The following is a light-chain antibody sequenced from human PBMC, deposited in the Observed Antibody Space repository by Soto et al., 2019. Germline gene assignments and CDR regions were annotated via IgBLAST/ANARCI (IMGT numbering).Light chain of an antibody. Sequence: EVVMTESPATLSVSPGERATLSCRASQRVARNLAWYQQKPGQAPRLLIYGASTRATGIPARFSGSGSETEFTLNISSPQPEDFAVYYCQQYNNWPFTFGPGTKVDIK. J-gene: IGKJ3*01. V-gene: IGKV3-15*01. CDR3: QQYNNWPFT. CDR2: GAS. CDR1: QRVARN.